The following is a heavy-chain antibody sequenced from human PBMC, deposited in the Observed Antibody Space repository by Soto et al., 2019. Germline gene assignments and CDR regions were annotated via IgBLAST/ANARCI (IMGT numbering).Heavy chain of an antibody. CDR1: GYTFTNYF. CDR3: ARENMDDNTAAPDI. Sequence: QVQLVQSGTEVKKPGASVKVSCKASGYTFTNYFIHWVRQAPGQGLEWMGLIYSNSGRPKYAQKFQDRVIMTRDTSTTTVYMELSRVISEDTAIYFCARENMDDNTAAPDIWGQGTMVTV. D-gene: IGHD2-15*01. CDR2: IYSNSGRP. V-gene: IGHV1-46*01. J-gene: IGHJ3*02.